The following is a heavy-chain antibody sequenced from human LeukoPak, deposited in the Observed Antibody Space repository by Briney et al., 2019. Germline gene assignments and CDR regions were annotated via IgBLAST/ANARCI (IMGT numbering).Heavy chain of an antibody. CDR2: INTDGSST. CDR3: ARGFGDYYDSSGYYLFDY. CDR1: GFTFSSYW. V-gene: IGHV3-74*01. D-gene: IGHD3-22*01. J-gene: IGHJ4*02. Sequence: GGSLRLSCAASGFTFSSYWMHWVRQAPGKGLVWVSRINTDGSSTSYADSVKGRFTISRDNAKNTLYLQMNSLRAEDTAVYYCARGFGDYYDSSGYYLFDYWGREPWSPSPQ.